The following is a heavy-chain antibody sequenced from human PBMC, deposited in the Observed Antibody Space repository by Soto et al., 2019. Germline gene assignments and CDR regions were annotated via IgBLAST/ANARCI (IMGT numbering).Heavy chain of an antibody. J-gene: IGHJ4*02. Sequence: SETLSLTCTLSGGAINDHYWSLIRQPPGKGLEWIGYIYYNGNTNYNPSLESRVTISVDRSRNQFSLRLTSLTAAGTAVYYCARVRTGYFDYWGRGALVTVSS. CDR3: ARVRTGYFDY. V-gene: IGHV4-59*11. CDR2: IYYNGNT. CDR1: GGAINDHY. D-gene: IGHD3-9*01.